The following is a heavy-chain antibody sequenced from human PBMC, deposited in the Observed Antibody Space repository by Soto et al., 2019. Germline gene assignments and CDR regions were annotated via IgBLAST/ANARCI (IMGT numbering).Heavy chain of an antibody. Sequence: QVRLQEWGQGLVKPSQTLSLKCSVSGGSITTGGRYWSWIRQLPGKGFGWIGDIYYSGNTYYNASHKGRVTISVEAAKNQFSLKLSSVTAADTAVYYCAQTLVFTGGDDFDIWGQGRLVCVSS. CDR2: IYYSGNT. D-gene: IGHD6-6*01. V-gene: IGHV4-31*02. CDR3: AQTLVFTGGDDFDI. J-gene: IGHJ3*02. CDR1: GGSITTGGRY.